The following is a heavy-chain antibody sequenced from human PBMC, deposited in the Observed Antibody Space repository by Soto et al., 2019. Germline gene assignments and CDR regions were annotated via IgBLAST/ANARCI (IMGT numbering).Heavy chain of an antibody. CDR2: ISYDGSNK. D-gene: IGHD2-15*01. J-gene: IGHJ6*02. Sequence: LRLSCAAPAFTFSNYGFRWVRQAPGKGLDWVATISYDGSNKYYADPVKGRFTISRDTSKSTLYLQMHSLRTEDTAIYYCAREYSYGMDVWGQGTRVTVSS. CDR1: AFTFSNYG. CDR3: AREYSYGMDV. V-gene: IGHV3-30-3*01.